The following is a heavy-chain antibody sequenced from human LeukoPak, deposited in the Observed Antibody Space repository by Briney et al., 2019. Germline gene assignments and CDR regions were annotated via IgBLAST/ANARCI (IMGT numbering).Heavy chain of an antibody. J-gene: IGHJ4*02. CDR2: IYDSGSTN. Sequence: PSETLSLTCTVSGGSVTSYYWSWIRQPPGKGLEWIGYIYDSGSTNYNPTTNYNPSLKSRVTISVDTSKNQFSLKLSSVTAADTAVYYCARGGRWLPAYYFDYWGQGTLVTVSS. D-gene: IGHD5-24*01. CDR1: GGSVTSYY. V-gene: IGHV4-59*04. CDR3: ARGGRWLPAYYFDY.